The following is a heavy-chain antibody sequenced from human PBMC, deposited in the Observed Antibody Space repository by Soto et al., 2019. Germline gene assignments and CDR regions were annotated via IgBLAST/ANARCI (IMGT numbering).Heavy chain of an antibody. CDR3: ATARITMARGPYYGMDV. V-gene: IGHV1-24*01. J-gene: IGHJ6*02. CDR1: GYTLTELS. CDR2: FDPEDGET. D-gene: IGHD3-10*01. Sequence: GASVKVSCKVSGYTLTELSMHWVRQAPGKGLEWMGGFDPEDGETIYAQKFQGRVTMTEDTSTGTAYMELSSLRSEDTAVYYCATARITMARGPYYGMDVWGQGTTVTVSS.